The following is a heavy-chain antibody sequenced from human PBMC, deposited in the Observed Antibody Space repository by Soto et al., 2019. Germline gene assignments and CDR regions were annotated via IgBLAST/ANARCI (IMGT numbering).Heavy chain of an antibody. D-gene: IGHD3-22*01. CDR3: AKDTYYHDSSGYYVFDY. Sequence: QVQLVESGGGVVQPGRSLRLSCAASGSTFRSYGMHWVRQAPGKGLEWVAAISYAGSNKNYADSVKGRFTISRDNSKNTLYLQMDSLRDEDTAVYYCAKDTYYHDSSGYYVFDYWGQGTLVTVSS. CDR1: GSTFRSYG. CDR2: ISYAGSNK. V-gene: IGHV3-30*18. J-gene: IGHJ4*02.